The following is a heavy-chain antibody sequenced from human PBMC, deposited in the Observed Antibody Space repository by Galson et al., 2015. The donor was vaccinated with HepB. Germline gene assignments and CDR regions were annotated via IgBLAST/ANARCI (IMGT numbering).Heavy chain of an antibody. V-gene: IGHV3-7*03. CDR3: ARDKYWARDY. J-gene: IGHJ4*02. CDR2: IKEDGSKK. CDR1: GFTFGTYW. Sequence: SLRFSCAASGFTFGTYWMSWVRQAPGKGLEWVANIKEDGSKKYYVVSVKGRFTISRDNAKNSLYLQMNSLRGEDTAVYYCARDKYWARDYWGQGILVTVSS. D-gene: IGHD2-15*01.